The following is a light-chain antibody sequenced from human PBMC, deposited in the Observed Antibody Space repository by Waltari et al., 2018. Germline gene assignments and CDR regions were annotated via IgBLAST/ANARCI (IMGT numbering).Light chain of an antibody. J-gene: IGLJ3*02. Sequence: QAEVTQEPSLTVSPGGTVTLTCGSSTGAVTSTHHPYWFLQKPGQVPRTLIYDTDNKHSRTPARFSGCLLGGKAALTLSGAQPEDEAVYYCLLSFYDIRAFGGGTKLTVL. CDR3: LLSFYDIRA. CDR2: DTD. V-gene: IGLV7-46*01. CDR1: TGAVTSTHH.